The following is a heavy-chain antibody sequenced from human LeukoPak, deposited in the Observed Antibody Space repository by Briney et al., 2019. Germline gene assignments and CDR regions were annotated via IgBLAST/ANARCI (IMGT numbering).Heavy chain of an antibody. CDR2: INHSGST. V-gene: IGHV4-34*01. D-gene: IGHD2/OR15-2a*01. Sequence: PSETLSLSCAVYGGSFSGYYWSWIRQPPGKGLEWIGEINHSGSTNYNPSLKSRVTISVDTSKNQFSLKLSSVTAADMAVYYCARGPRLYRHFDYWGQGTLVTVSS. CDR1: GGSFSGYY. CDR3: ARGPRLYRHFDY. J-gene: IGHJ4*02.